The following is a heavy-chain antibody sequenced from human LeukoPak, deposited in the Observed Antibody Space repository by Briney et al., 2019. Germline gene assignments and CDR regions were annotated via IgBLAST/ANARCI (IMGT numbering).Heavy chain of an antibody. Sequence: SETLSLTCTVSGGSISSGSYYWSWIRQPAGKGLEWIGRFYASGNTNYNPSLKSRVTVSVDTSMNQFSLKLSSVTAADTAVYHCARAKAAGPFDYWGQGTLVTVSS. V-gene: IGHV4-61*02. D-gene: IGHD6-13*01. CDR2: FYASGNT. J-gene: IGHJ4*02. CDR3: ARAKAAGPFDY. CDR1: GGSISSGSYY.